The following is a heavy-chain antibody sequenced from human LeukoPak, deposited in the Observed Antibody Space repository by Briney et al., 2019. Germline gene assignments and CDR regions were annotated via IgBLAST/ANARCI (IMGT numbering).Heavy chain of an antibody. V-gene: IGHV3-48*01. D-gene: IGHD3-9*01. CDR1: GFTFSSYS. CDR3: ARRYYDILTGSAFPDY. Sequence: GGSLRLSCAASGFTFSSYSMNWVRQAPGKGLEWVSYISSSSSTIYYADSVKGRFTISRDNAKNSLYLQVNSLRAEDTAVYYCARRYYDILTGSAFPDYRGQGTLVTVSS. CDR2: ISSSSSTI. J-gene: IGHJ4*02.